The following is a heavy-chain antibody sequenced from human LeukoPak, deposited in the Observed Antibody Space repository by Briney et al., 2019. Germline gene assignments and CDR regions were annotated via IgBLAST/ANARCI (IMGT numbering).Heavy chain of an antibody. V-gene: IGHV4-59*11. CDR3: ARGVDTSIAAGGYFDY. D-gene: IGHD5-18*01. J-gene: IGHJ4*02. CDR2: IYYSGST. CDR1: GVSISSHY. Sequence: SETLSLTCTVSGVSISSHYRSWIRQPPGKGLEWIGYIYYSGSTNYNPSLKSRVTISVDTSKNQFSLKLSSVTAADTAVYYCARGVDTSIAAGGYFDYWGQGTLVTVSS.